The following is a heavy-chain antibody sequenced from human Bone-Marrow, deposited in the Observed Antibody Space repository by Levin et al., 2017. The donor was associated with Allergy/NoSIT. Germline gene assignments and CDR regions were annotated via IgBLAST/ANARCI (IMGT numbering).Heavy chain of an antibody. CDR2: ISATSATI. J-gene: IGHJ5*02. V-gene: IGHV3-48*01. Sequence: GGSLRLSCAASGFTFSRYNMNWVRQTPGKGLEWISYISATSATIYYADSVKGRFTISIDNAKNSLYLQMNSLRAEDTAVDYCTRDWMQIFGVVPACDPWGQGTLVTVSS. CDR1: GFTFSRYN. CDR3: TRDWMQIFGVVPACDP. D-gene: IGHD3-3*01.